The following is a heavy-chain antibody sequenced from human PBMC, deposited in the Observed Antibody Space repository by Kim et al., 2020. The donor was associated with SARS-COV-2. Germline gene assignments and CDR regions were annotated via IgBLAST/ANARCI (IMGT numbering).Heavy chain of an antibody. CDR2: ISYDGSNK. CDR1: GFTFSSYG. CDR3: AKDVGYSYGPHDY. Sequence: GGSLRLSCAASGFTFSSYGMHWVRQAPGKGLEWVAVISYDGSNKYYADSVKGRFTTSRDNSKNTLYLQMNSLRAEDTAVYYYAKDVGYSYGPHDYWGQGT. J-gene: IGHJ4*02. D-gene: IGHD5-18*01. V-gene: IGHV3-30*18.